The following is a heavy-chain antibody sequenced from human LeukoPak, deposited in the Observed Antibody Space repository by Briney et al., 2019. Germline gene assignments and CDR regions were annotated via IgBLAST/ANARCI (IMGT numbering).Heavy chain of an antibody. D-gene: IGHD1-26*01. Sequence: GGSLRLSCAASGFTFSSYAMHWVRQAPGKGLEWVAVISYDGSNKYYADSVKGRFTISRDNSKNTLYLQMNSLRAEDTAVYYCARPGSSDDYWGQGTLVTVSS. CDR3: ARPGSSDDY. CDR2: ISYDGSNK. CDR1: GFTFSSYA. V-gene: IGHV3-30-3*01. J-gene: IGHJ4*02.